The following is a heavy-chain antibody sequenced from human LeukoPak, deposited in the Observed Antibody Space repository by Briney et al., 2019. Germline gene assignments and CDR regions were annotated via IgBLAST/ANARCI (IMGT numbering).Heavy chain of an antibody. Sequence: ASVKVSCKASGYTFTSYDINWVRQTTGQGLEWMAWMNPNSADTGYAQKFQGRVTLARITSISTVYMELSSLRSEDTAVYYCARGHCSGGSCYFRTSGSSWFDPWGQGTLVTVSS. CDR2: MNPNSADT. CDR3: ARGHCSGGSCYFRTSGSSWFDP. CDR1: GYTFTSYD. V-gene: IGHV1-8*01. D-gene: IGHD2-15*01. J-gene: IGHJ5*02.